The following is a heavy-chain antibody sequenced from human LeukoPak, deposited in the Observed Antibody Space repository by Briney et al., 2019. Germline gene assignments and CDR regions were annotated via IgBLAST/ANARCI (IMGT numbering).Heavy chain of an antibody. Sequence: PGGSLRLSCAASGFTLSSYSMNWVRQAPGKWLEWVSSISSRSSYIYNADSVKGRFTISRDNAKNSLYLQMNSLRAEDTAVYYCTRDRDDDSSGSIDDAFDIWGQGTMVTVSS. D-gene: IGHD3-22*01. CDR1: GFTLSSYS. J-gene: IGHJ3*02. CDR3: TRDRDDDSSGSIDDAFDI. CDR2: ISSRSSYI. V-gene: IGHV3-21*01.